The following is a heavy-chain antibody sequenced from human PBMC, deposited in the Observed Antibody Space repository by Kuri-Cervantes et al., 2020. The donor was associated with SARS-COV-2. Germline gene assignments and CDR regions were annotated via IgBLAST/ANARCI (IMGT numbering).Heavy chain of an antibody. Sequence: GESLKISCAASGFTFSNAWMNWVRQAPGKGLEWVGRIKSKTDGGTTDYAAPVKGRFTVSRDDSKNTLYLQMNSLKTEDTAVYYCTTGSVSAYGMDVWGQGTTVTGSS. CDR3: TTGSVSAYGMDV. CDR2: IKSKTDGGTT. V-gene: IGHV3-15*07. J-gene: IGHJ6*01. CDR1: GFTFSNAW. D-gene: IGHD5/OR15-5a*01.